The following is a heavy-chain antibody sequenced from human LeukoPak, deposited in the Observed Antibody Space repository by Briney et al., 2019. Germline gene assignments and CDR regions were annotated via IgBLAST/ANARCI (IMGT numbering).Heavy chain of an antibody. J-gene: IGHJ5*02. CDR2: ISSSSSYI. CDR3: ARDGAYSGYGHDNWFDP. Sequence: GGSLGLSCAASGFTFSSYSMNWVRQAPGKGLEWVSSISSSSSYIYYADSVKGRFTISRDNAKNSLYLQMNSLRAEDTAVYYCARDGAYSGYGHDNWFDPWGQGTLVTVSS. V-gene: IGHV3-21*01. CDR1: GFTFSSYS. D-gene: IGHD5-12*01.